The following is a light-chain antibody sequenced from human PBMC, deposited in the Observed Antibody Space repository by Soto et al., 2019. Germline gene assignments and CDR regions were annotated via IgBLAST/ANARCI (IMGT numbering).Light chain of an antibody. CDR2: GAS. V-gene: IGKV3-15*01. J-gene: IGKJ1*01. CDR1: QSVSSN. CDR3: QQYNNWPRT. Sequence: EIVMKQSPATLSVYPGERAALSCRASQSVSSNLAWYQQKPGQAPRLLIYGASTRATGIPARFSGSGSGTEFTLTISSLQSEDFAVYYCQQYNNWPRTFGQGTKVDI.